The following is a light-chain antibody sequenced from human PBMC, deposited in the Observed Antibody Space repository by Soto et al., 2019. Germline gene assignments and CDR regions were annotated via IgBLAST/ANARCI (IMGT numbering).Light chain of an antibody. V-gene: IGLV2-14*01. J-gene: IGLJ1*01. CDR1: SSDVGCYNY. CDR3: SSYTSSSTRV. CDR2: DVS. Sequence: QSALTQPASVSGSPGQSITISCTGTSSDVGCYNYVSWYQQHPGKAPKLMIYDVSNRPSGVSNRFSGSKSGNTASLTISGLPAEDEDDYYCSSYTSSSTRVFGTGTKLTVL.